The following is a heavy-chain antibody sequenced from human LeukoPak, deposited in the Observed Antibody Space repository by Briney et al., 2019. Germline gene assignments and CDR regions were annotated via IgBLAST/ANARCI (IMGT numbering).Heavy chain of an antibody. CDR3: ASSTEGYYYYYMDV. Sequence: GGSLRLSCAASGFTFSSYWMSWVRQAPGKGLEWVANIKQDGSEKYYVDSVKGRFTISRDNAKNSLYLQMNSLRAEDTAVYYCASSTEGYYYYYMDVWGKGTTVTVSS. CDR2: IKQDGSEK. CDR1: GFTFSSYW. J-gene: IGHJ6*03. D-gene: IGHD2-21*02. V-gene: IGHV3-7*01.